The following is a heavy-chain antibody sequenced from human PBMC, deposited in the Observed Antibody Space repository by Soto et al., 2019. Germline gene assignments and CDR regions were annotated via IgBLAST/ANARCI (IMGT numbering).Heavy chain of an antibody. CDR1: GHTFSSYY. Sequence: VQLVQSGAEGKNPGASVKVSCKASGHTFSSYYIHWVRQAPGQGLEWMGVINPSGGGTSYAQKFQGRVTMTRETSTSTVVMELSSLRYEVTAVFYCARGLPCGSTTCFGGELAYWGQGTLVTVSS. CDR2: INPSGGGT. V-gene: IGHV1-46*01. D-gene: IGHD2-2*01. J-gene: IGHJ4*02. CDR3: ARGLPCGSTTCFGGELAY.